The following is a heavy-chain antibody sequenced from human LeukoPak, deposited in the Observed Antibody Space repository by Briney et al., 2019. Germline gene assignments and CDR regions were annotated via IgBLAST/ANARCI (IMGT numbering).Heavy chain of an antibody. CDR1: RYTFTSYY. CDR3: ARSRSKVNYGSGSMAFDI. CDR2: INPSGGST. V-gene: IGHV1-46*01. D-gene: IGHD3-10*01. J-gene: IGHJ3*02. Sequence: ASVKVSCKASRYTFTSYYMHWVRQAPGQGLEGLGIINPSGGSTGYAQKFQGRVTITRDTSTSTVYMELSRLRSEDTAVYYCARSRSKVNYGSGSMAFDIWGQGTMVTVSS.